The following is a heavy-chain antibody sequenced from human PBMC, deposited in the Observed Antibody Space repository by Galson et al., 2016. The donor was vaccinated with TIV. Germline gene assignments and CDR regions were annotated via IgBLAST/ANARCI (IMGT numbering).Heavy chain of an antibody. V-gene: IGHV1-69*04. CDR3: ATSLHDTTRVIDY. Sequence: SVKVSCKASGGTLNNYVINWVRQAPGQGLEWMGRIMPILDITKYTQKFQGRVTITADKSTSTAYMELSSLRSEDTAIYYCATSLHDTTRVIDYWGQGTLVTVSS. CDR1: GGTLNNYV. J-gene: IGHJ4*02. D-gene: IGHD1-26*01. CDR2: IMPILDIT.